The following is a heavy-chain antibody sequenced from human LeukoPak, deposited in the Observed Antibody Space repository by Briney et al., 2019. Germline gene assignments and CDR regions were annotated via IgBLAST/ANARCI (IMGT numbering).Heavy chain of an antibody. CDR3: ARQPPSTAGAFDI. D-gene: IGHD2-2*01. J-gene: IGHJ3*02. CDR1: GGSISSYY. Sequence: PSETLSLSCTVSGGSISSYYWSWMRQRPGKGLECIGHSYYSGSTNYNPSLKSRVTISVDPSKNQASLKLSSVTAADTAVYYCARQPPSTAGAFDIWGQGTMVTVSS. CDR2: SYYSGST. V-gene: IGHV4-59*08.